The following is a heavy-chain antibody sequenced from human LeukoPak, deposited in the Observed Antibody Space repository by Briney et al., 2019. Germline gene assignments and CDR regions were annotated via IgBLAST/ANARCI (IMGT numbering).Heavy chain of an antibody. J-gene: IGHJ5*02. Sequence: GRSLRLSCAASGFTFSSFGMHWVRQAPGKGLEWVAVISYDGSYKNYADSVKGRFTISRDISKNTLYLQMNSLRAEDTAVYYCAKGSGPNWFDPWGQGTLVTVSS. V-gene: IGHV3-30*18. CDR2: ISYDGSYK. CDR3: AKGSGPNWFDP. CDR1: GFTFSSFG.